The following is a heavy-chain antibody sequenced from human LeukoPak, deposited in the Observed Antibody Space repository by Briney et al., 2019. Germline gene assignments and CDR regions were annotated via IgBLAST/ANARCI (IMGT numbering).Heavy chain of an antibody. Sequence: SETLSLTCTVSGGSISSYYWGWIRQPPGKGLEWIGSIYNSGSTYYNPSLKSRVSISVDTSKNQFSLRLTSVTAADTAIYYCARDILWFGELPYYFDYWGQGTLVTVSS. J-gene: IGHJ4*02. CDR1: GGSISSYY. D-gene: IGHD3-10*01. V-gene: IGHV4-39*07. CDR2: IYNSGST. CDR3: ARDILWFGELPYYFDY.